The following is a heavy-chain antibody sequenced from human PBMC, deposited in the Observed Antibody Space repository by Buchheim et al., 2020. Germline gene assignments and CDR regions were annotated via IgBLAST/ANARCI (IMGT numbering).Heavy chain of an antibody. CDR3: ARPYCNSTSCYYYYYGMDV. V-gene: IGHV1-46*01. J-gene: IGHJ6*02. CDR1: GYTFTSYY. CDR2: INPSGGST. D-gene: IGHD2-2*01. Sequence: QVQLVQSGAEVKKPGASVKVSCKASGYTFTSYYMHWVRQAPGQGLEWMGIINPSGGSTSYAQKFQGRVNMTRDTSTRPVYMELSSLRSEDTAVYYCARPYCNSTSCYYYYYGMDVWGQGTT.